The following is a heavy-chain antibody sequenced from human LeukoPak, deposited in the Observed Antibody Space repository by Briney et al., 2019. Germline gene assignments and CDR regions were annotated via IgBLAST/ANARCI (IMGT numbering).Heavy chain of an antibody. CDR2: IYYDGSNE. Sequence: TGGSLRLSCAAAGFIFSSYGMHWVRQAPGKGLDWVAVIYYDGSNEYYADSVRGRFTISRDNSKNTLFLQMNSLRAEDTAVYYCARDTFYSTGAYGLDVWGQGTTVTVSS. CDR1: GFIFSSYG. J-gene: IGHJ6*02. CDR3: ARDTFYSTGAYGLDV. D-gene: IGHD2-8*02. V-gene: IGHV3-33*01.